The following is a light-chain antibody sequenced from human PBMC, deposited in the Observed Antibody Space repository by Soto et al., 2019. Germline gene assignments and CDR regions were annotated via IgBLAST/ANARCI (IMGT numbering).Light chain of an antibody. CDR2: DAS. V-gene: IGKV3-20*01. CDR3: QQYGSSRWT. J-gene: IGKJ1*01. CDR1: QSVASAY. Sequence: EILLTQSPGTLSLSPGDRATLSCRASQSVASAYLAWYQHKPGQAPRLLIYDASSRATGIPARFTGSGSGTDFTLTISRLEPEDFAVYYCQQYGSSRWTFGQGTKVEAK.